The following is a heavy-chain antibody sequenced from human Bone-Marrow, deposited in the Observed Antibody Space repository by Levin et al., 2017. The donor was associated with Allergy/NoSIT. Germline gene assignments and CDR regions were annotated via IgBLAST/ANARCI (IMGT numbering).Heavy chain of an antibody. Sequence: LSLTCAASGFTVSRNYMSWVRQAPGKGLEWVSLIYSGGDTQYADSVKGRFTISRDNSKNTLYLQMNSLRADDTAVYYCAGDGVGTAAGTPWGQGTLVTVSS. J-gene: IGHJ4*02. CDR1: GFTVSRNY. V-gene: IGHV3-66*01. D-gene: IGHD6-13*01. CDR2: IYSGGDT. CDR3: AGDGVGTAAGTP.